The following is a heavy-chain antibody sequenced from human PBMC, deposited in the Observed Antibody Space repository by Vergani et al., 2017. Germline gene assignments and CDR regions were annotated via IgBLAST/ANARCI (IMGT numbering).Heavy chain of an antibody. V-gene: IGHV4-38-2*02. D-gene: IGHD3-10*01. Sequence: QIQLQESGPGLVKPSETLSLTCSVSGYSISRGFYWAWIRQTPEKGLEWIGGMFHTGEASNSSSLRSRVAFSMDTSKNQFSLQLTSVTAADTAVYFCGVIMVRSPRPDNWFDSWGRGTLVTVSS. J-gene: IGHJ5*01. CDR3: GVIMVRSPRPDNWFDS. CDR2: MFHTGEA. CDR1: GYSISRGFY.